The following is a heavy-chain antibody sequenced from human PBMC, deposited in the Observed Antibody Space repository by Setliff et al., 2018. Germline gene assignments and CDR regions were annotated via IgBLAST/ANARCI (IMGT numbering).Heavy chain of an antibody. CDR1: GDSINPYY. V-gene: IGHV4-59*01. CDR3: ARLVETSTWGNWFDP. J-gene: IGHJ5*02. D-gene: IGHD2-15*01. Sequence: SETLSLTCSVSGDSINPYYWTWIRQPPGKGLEWIGFIYYSGATTYNPSLKSRVTISVDTSKNQFSLNLNSVTAADTAVYYCARLVETSTWGNWFDPWGQGTLVTVSS. CDR2: IYYSGAT.